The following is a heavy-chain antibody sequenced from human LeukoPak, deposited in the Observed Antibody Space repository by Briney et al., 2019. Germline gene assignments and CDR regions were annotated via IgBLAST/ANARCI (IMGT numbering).Heavy chain of an antibody. CDR3: ARVVDTHFDY. J-gene: IGHJ4*02. CDR1: GFTFSSYW. D-gene: IGHD5-18*01. Sequence: GGSLRLSCAASGFTFSSYWMHWVRQAPGKGLVWISHIKRDGSTTTYADSVKGRFTISRDNAKNTLYLQMNSLRAEDTAVYYCARVVDTHFDYWGQGTLVTVSS. CDR2: IKRDGSTT. V-gene: IGHV3-74*01.